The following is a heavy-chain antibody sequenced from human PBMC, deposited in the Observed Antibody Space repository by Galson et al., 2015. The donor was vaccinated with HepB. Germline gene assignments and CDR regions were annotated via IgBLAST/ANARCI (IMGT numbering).Heavy chain of an antibody. D-gene: IGHD3-10*01. CDR3: VRDDALWSWYFDS. CDR1: GFTFGAYE. CDR2: ISSNGYMI. V-gene: IGHV3-48*03. J-gene: IGHJ4*02. Sequence: SLRLSCAASGFTFGAYEMNWVRQAPGKGLEWISYISSNGYMIYYAESVKGRFTISRDNARDSLYLQMNSLRVGDTAVYYCVRDDALWSWYFDSWGQGILVTVSS.